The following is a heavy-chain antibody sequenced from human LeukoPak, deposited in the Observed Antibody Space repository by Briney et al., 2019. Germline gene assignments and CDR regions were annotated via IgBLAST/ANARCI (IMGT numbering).Heavy chain of an antibody. CDR1: GLTFSNYA. CDR3: AKIPDCTNGACSHGDY. CDR2: ISGGGGNT. V-gene: IGHV3-23*01. J-gene: IGHJ4*02. D-gene: IGHD2-8*01. Sequence: PGGSLRLSYTASGLTFSNYAMSWVRQAPGKGLEWISSISGGGGNTYYADSVKGRFTIPRDNSRNTLYLQVNSLRAEDTALYYCAKIPDCTNGACSHGDYWGQGTLVTVSS.